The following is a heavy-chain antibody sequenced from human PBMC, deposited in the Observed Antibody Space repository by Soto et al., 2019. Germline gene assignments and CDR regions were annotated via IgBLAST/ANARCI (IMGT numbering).Heavy chain of an antibody. CDR2: IYYSGRT. J-gene: IGHJ6*02. CDR3: ARTGGDYYYYYGMDV. V-gene: IGHV4-59*01. CDR1: GGSISSYY. Sequence: WETLSLTCTVSGGSISSYYWSWIRQPPGKGLEWIGYIYYSGRTNYNPSLKSRVTISVDTSKNQFSLKLSSVTAADTAVYYCARTGGDYYYYYGMDVWGQGTTVTVSS. D-gene: IGHD4-17*01.